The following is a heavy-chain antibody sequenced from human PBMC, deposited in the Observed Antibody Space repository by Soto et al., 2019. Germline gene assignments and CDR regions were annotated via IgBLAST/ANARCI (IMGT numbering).Heavy chain of an antibody. CDR3: ARCSSAASYYGMDG. CDR1: GFTFSSYD. CDR2: IGTAGDT. V-gene: IGHV3-13*01. J-gene: IGHJ6*02. D-gene: IGHD6-6*01. Sequence: PGGSLRLSCAASGFTFSSYDMHWVRQATGKGLEWVSAIGTAGDTYYPGSVKGRFTISRENAKNSLYLQMNSLRAEDTAVYYCARCSSAASYYGMDGWGQGTTVTVS.